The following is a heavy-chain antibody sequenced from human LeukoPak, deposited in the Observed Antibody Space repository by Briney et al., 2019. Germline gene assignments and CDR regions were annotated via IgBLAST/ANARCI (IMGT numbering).Heavy chain of an antibody. J-gene: IGHJ4*02. CDR3: ATGILGGSTTFDY. D-gene: IGHD2-15*01. CDR2: IIPIFGTA. CDR1: GGTFSSYA. V-gene: IGHV1-69*05. Sequence: ASVKVSCKASGGTFSSYAISWVRQAPGQGLEWIGRIIPIFGTANYAQKFQGRVTITTDESTSTAYMELSSLRSEDTAVYYCATGILGGSTTFDYWGQGTLVTVSS.